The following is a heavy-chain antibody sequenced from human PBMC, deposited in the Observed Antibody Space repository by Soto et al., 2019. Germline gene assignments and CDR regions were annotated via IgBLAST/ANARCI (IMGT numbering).Heavy chain of an antibody. CDR1: GYTFTSYA. Sequence: ASVKVSCKASGYTFTSYAMHWVRQAPGQRLEWMGWINAGNGNTKYSQKFQGRVTITTDKSTSTAYMELSSLRSEDTAVYYCARDGSSPHYYYMDVWGKGTTVTVSS. V-gene: IGHV1-3*01. CDR3: ARDGSSPHYYYMDV. D-gene: IGHD6-13*01. CDR2: INAGNGNT. J-gene: IGHJ6*03.